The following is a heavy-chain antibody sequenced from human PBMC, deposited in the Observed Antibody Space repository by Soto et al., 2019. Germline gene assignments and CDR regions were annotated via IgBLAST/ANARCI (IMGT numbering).Heavy chain of an antibody. CDR3: ARDVLRFLAGSGMDV. CDR2: ISYDGSNK. D-gene: IGHD3-3*01. Sequence: GGSLRLSCAASGFTFSSYAMHWARQAPGKGLEWVAVISYDGSNKYYADSVKGRFTISRDNSKNTLYLQMNSLRAEDTAVYYCARDVLRFLAGSGMDVWGQGTTVTVSS. V-gene: IGHV3-30-3*01. CDR1: GFTFSSYA. J-gene: IGHJ6*02.